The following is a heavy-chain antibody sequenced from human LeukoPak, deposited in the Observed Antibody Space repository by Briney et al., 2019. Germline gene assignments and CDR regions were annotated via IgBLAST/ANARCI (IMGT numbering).Heavy chain of an antibody. CDR2: IYWDDDK. CDR1: GFSLSSSGVG. CDR3: AHSRHTARVEN. D-gene: IGHD5-18*01. J-gene: IGHJ4*02. Sequence: ESGPTLVKPTQTLTLTCTFSGFSLSSSGVGVGWIRQPPGKALEWLALIYWDDDKRYSPSLKTRLTITKDTSKNQVVLTMTNMDPVDTGTYYCAHSRHTARVENWGQGTLVTVSP. V-gene: IGHV2-5*02.